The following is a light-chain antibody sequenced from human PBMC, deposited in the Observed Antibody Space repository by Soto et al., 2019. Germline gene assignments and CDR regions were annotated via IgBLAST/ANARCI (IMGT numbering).Light chain of an antibody. CDR1: HNLLYTPNNRHY. CDR3: QQYHTSPIT. CDR2: RAS. Sequence: DIVMTQCPDSLAVPLGGRATVNCRSSHNLLYTPNNRHYLAWFQQKPGQPPKLLIYRASTRESGVPDRFSGSGSGTDFTLTISSLQPEDVAVYYCQQYHTSPITFGQGTRLEIK. V-gene: IGKV4-1*01. J-gene: IGKJ5*01.